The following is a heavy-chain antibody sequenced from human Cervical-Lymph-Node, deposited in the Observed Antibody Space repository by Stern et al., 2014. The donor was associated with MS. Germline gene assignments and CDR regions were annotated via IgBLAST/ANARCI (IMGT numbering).Heavy chain of an antibody. CDR2: IYPGDSDT. J-gene: IGHJ4*02. Sequence: EVQLLESGADVKKPGESLKISCKGSGYSFTSYWIGWVRQMPGKGLEWMGIIYPGDSDTRYSPSFQGQVTISADKSISTAYLQWSSLKASDTAMYYCARRIGYCSSTSCQNAFDYWGQGTLVTVSS. V-gene: IGHV5-51*03. CDR1: GYSFTSYW. CDR3: ARRIGYCSSTSCQNAFDY. D-gene: IGHD2-2*01.